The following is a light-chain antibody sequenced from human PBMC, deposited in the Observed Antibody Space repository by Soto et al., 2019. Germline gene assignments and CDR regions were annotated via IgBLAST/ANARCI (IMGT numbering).Light chain of an antibody. J-gene: IGLJ3*02. CDR2: EVS. CDR1: SSDVGGYNY. Sequence: QSALTQPASVSGSPGQSITISCTGTSSDVGGYNYVSWYQQHPGKAPKLMIYEVSNRPSGVSNRFSGSKSGNTASLTISGLQAEDEADYYCSSYTSSSNPRWVFGGGTKLTVL. V-gene: IGLV2-14*01. CDR3: SSYTSSSNPRWV.